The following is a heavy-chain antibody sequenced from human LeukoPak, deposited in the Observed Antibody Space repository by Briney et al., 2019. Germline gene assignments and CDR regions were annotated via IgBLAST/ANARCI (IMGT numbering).Heavy chain of an antibody. CDR1: GYTFTSYY. J-gene: IGHJ6*03. CDR2: INPSGGST. Sequence: ASVKVSCKASGYTFTSYYMHWMRQAPGQGLEWMGLINPSGGSTSYAQKFQGRVTITADKSTSTAYMELSSLRSEDTAVYYCARVRTPHSSGYVNYMDVWGKGTTVTVSS. D-gene: IGHD3-22*01. V-gene: IGHV1-46*01. CDR3: ARVRTPHSSGYVNYMDV.